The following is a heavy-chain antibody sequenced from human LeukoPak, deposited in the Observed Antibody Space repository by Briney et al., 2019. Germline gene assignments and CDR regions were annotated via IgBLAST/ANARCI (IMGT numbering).Heavy chain of an antibody. D-gene: IGHD4-23*01. CDR1: GGAFSSHT. Sequence: GASVKVSCKASGGAFSSHTISWVRQAPGQGLEWMGGIIPIFGTANYAQKFQGRVTITAVESTSTAYMEVSSLRSEDTAVYYCARGWLAETTVVTPYNYWGQGTLVTVSS. J-gene: IGHJ4*02. V-gene: IGHV1-69*13. CDR2: IIPIFGTA. CDR3: ARGWLAETTVVTPYNY.